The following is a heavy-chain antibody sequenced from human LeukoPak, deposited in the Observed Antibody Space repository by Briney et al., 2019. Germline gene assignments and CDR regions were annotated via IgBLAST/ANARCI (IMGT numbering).Heavy chain of an antibody. J-gene: IGHJ5*01. CDR1: DGSFSGSY. V-gene: IGHV4-34*01. D-gene: IGHD3-10*01. CDR3: ARRPRGVIIKTWFDS. Sequence: SETLSLTCAVYDGSFSGSYCTWIRQPPGKGLEWIGEINHSGSADYNPSLKSRVTILLDTSKNQFSLNLSSVTAADTAVYYCARRPRGVIIKTWFDSWGQGTLVTVSS. CDR2: INHSGSA.